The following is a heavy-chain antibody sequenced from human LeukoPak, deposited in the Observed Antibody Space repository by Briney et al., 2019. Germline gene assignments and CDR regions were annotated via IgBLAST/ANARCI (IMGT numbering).Heavy chain of an antibody. CDR3: AQGRSEGSGTYYPSFDY. Sequence: PGGSLRLSCAVSGITFDTYAMLVVAVEAHTTQTLRGRFTISRDNSKDTLYLQMSNLRAEDSAVYYCAQGRSEGSGTYYPSFDYWGQGTLVTVS. V-gene: IGHV3-23*01. D-gene: IGHD3-10*01. J-gene: IGHJ4*02. CDR2: LVVAVEA. CDR1: GITFDTYA.